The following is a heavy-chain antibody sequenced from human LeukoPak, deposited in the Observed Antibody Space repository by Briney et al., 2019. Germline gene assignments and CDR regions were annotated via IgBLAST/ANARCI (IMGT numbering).Heavy chain of an antibody. V-gene: IGHV3-21*01. D-gene: IGHD3-3*01. J-gene: IGHJ4*02. CDR1: GFTFSSYS. Sequence: GGPLRLFCAASGFTFSSYSMNWVRQAPGKGLEWVSSISSSSNHIYYADSVKGRFTISRDNAKNSLYLQMNSLRAEDTAVYYCAREGADYDFWSGYSEFDYWGQGTLVTVSS. CDR3: AREGADYDFWSGYSEFDY. CDR2: ISSSSNHI.